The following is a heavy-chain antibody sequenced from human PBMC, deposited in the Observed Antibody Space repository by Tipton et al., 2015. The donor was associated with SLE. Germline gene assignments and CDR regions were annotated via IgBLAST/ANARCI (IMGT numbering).Heavy chain of an antibody. CDR1: GGSISSYY. V-gene: IGHV4-59*12. CDR3: ASLLQNGDYVPYYYGMDV. D-gene: IGHD4-17*01. CDR2: SYYSGST. J-gene: IGHJ6*02. Sequence: TLSLTCTVSGGSISSYYWSWIRQAPGKGLEWIGYSYYSGSTNYNPTLKSRVTISVDTSKNQFSLKLSSVTAADTAVYYCASLLQNGDYVPYYYGMDVWGQGTTVTVSS.